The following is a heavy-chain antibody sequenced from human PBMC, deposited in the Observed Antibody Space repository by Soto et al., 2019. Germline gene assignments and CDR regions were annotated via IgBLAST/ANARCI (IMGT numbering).Heavy chain of an antibody. CDR2: INHSGST. J-gene: IGHJ4*02. CDR1: GGSFSGYY. V-gene: IGHV4-34*01. D-gene: IGHD1-26*01. Sequence: QVQLQQWGAGLLKPSETLSLTCAVYGGSFSGYYWSWIRQPPGKGLEWIGEINHSGSTNYNPSLKSRVTISVDTSKNQFSRKLSSVTAADTAVYYCARGLRNYSGSYSDYWGQGTLVTVSS. CDR3: ARGLRNYSGSYSDY.